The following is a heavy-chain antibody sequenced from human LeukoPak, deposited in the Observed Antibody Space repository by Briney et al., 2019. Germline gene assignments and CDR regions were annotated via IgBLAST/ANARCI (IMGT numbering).Heavy chain of an antibody. CDR1: GDDFSRSW. V-gene: IGHV5-51*01. Sequence: GESLKISCQVSGDDFSRSWIGWVRQVPGKGLGWIGIIFPEDSDTRYSPSFQGHVTFSADKSTNTAYLHWDSLRASDTAIYFCARHALPRYASTQPFGAWGQGTLVTVSS. D-gene: IGHD2-2*01. CDR2: IFPEDSDT. CDR3: ARHALPRYASTQPFGA. J-gene: IGHJ5*02.